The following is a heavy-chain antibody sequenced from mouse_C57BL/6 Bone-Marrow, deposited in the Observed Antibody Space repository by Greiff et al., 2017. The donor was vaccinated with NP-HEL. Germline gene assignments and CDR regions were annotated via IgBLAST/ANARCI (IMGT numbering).Heavy chain of an antibody. V-gene: IGHV1-15*01. J-gene: IGHJ3*01. CDR1: GYTFTDYE. Sequence: VQLKESGAELVRPGASVTLSCKASGYTFTDYEMHWVKQTPVHGLEWIGAIDPETGGTAYNQKFKGKAILTADKSSSTAYMALRSLTSEDSAVYYCTRGYSNYPFAYWGQGTLVTVSA. CDR3: TRGYSNYPFAY. D-gene: IGHD2-5*01. CDR2: IDPETGGT.